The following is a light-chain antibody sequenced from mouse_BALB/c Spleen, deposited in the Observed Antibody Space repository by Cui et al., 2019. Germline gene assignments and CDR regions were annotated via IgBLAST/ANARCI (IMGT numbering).Light chain of an antibody. CDR1: ENIYSY. V-gene: IGKV12-44*01. J-gene: IGKJ2*01. CDR3: QHHYGTPYT. CDR2: NAK. Sequence: DIQMTQSPASLSASVGKTVTITCRASENIYSYLAWYQQKQGKSPQLLVYNAKTLAEGVPSRFSGSGSGTQFSLKINSLQLEDFGSYYCQHHYGTPYTFGGGTKLEIK.